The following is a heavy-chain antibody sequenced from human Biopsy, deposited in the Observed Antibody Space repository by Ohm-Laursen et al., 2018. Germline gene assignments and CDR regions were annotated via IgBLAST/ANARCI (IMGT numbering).Heavy chain of an antibody. CDR3: ARLTGDPSY. J-gene: IGHJ4*02. CDR2: IYYTGHT. CDR1: GGSIKSYY. Sequence: SYTLSLTCAVSGGSIKSYYWNWIRQSPGKGLEWIGFIYYTGHTNYNPSLKSRATISVDTSKNQFSLKVISVTAADTAVYYCARLTGDPSYWGQGILVTVSS. D-gene: IGHD7-27*01. V-gene: IGHV4-59*07.